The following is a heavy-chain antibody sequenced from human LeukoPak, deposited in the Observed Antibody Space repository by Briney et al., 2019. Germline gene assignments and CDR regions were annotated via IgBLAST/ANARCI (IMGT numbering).Heavy chain of an antibody. J-gene: IGHJ3*02. Sequence: SETLSLTCTVSGGSISSYYWTWIRQPPGKGLEWIGFVYHTRSTNYNPSLKSRVTISFDTSKNQFSLKLNSVTAADTAVYLCARRNILTEGEAFDIWGQGTMVTVSP. D-gene: IGHD3-9*01. CDR1: GGSISSYY. V-gene: IGHV4-59*08. CDR3: ARRNILTEGEAFDI. CDR2: VYHTRST.